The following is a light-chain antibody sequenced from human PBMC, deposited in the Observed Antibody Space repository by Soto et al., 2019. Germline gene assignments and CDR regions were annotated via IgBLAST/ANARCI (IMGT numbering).Light chain of an antibody. J-gene: IGKJ2*01. CDR3: QQYDSSPLYT. V-gene: IGKV3-20*01. Sequence: DIVLTQSPGTLSLSPGERATLSCRASQSVRGNYLAWYQQKPGQAPRLLIYGASSRATGIPDRFGGSGSGTDFTLTISRLEPEDFAVYYCQQYDSSPLYTFGQGTKLEIK. CDR1: QSVRGNY. CDR2: GAS.